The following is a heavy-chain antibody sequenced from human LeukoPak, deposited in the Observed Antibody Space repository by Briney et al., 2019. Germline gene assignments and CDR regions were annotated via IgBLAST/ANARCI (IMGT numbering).Heavy chain of an antibody. D-gene: IGHD2/OR15-2a*01. CDR2: INSDGSWT. CDR3: VSFYEAY. CDR1: GNYW. V-gene: IGHV3-74*01. Sequence: GGSLRLSCAASGNYWMHWVRQVPGKGLVWVSHINSDGSWTSYADSVKGRFTISKDNAKNTVYLQMNSLRAEDTAVYYCVSFYEAYWGRGTLVTVS. J-gene: IGHJ4*02.